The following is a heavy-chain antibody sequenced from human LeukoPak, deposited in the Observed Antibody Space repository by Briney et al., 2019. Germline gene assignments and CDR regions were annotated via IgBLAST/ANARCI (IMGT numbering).Heavy chain of an antibody. CDR1: GVSISSSNSY. V-gene: IGHV4-39*07. CDR2: IYYSGNT. D-gene: IGHD4-17*01. Sequence: PSETLSLTCTVSGVSISSSNSYWGWIRQPRGKGLEWIGSIYYSGNTYYNASLKSQVSISIDTSKNQFSLRLTSVTAADTAVYYCARANYGDQSAWKNWFDPWGQGTLVTVSS. CDR3: ARANYGDQSAWKNWFDP. J-gene: IGHJ5*02.